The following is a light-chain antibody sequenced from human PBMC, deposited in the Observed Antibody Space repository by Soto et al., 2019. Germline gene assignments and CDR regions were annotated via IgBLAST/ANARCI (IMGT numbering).Light chain of an antibody. Sequence: DIQMTQSPSSLSASVGDRGTIACRASQDIRNFLAWYQQKPGKVPQILIYGASTLHPWAPSRFSGSGSGTDFTLNINNLQPEDVATYYCQKYRGDSPWTFGQGTKVEI. J-gene: IGKJ1*01. CDR3: QKYRGDSPWT. CDR2: GAS. CDR1: QDIRNF. V-gene: IGKV1-27*01.